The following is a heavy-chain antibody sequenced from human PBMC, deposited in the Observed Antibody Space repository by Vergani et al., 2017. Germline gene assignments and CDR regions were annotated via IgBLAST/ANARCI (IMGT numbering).Heavy chain of an antibody. V-gene: IGHV4-34*01. Sequence: QVQLQQWGAGLLKPSETLSLTCAVYGGSFSGYYWSWIRQPPGKGLEWIGEINHSGNTNYNPSLKSRVTISVDTSKNQFSLKLSSVTAADTAVYYCATIGYRRWGYYFDYWGQGILVTVSS. J-gene: IGHJ4*02. CDR2: INHSGNT. CDR1: GGSFSGYY. D-gene: IGHD2-2*02. CDR3: ATIGYRRWGYYFDY.